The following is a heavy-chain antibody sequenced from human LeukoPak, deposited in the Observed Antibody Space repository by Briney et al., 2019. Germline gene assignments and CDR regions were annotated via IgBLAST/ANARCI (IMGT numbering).Heavy chain of an antibody. Sequence: PGGSLRLSCAASGLTFSTYTMHWVRQAPGKGLEWVAVISYDGSNKYYADSVKGRFTIPRDNSKNTLYLQMNSLRTEDTAVYYCARSGRYFDWLLSPDWGQGTLVTVSS. CDR2: ISYDGSNK. CDR1: GLTFSTYT. CDR3: ARSGRYFDWLLSPD. D-gene: IGHD3-9*01. J-gene: IGHJ4*02. V-gene: IGHV3-30-3*01.